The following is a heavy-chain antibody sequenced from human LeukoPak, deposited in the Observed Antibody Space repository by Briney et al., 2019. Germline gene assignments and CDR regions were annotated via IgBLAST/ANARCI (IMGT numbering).Heavy chain of an antibody. D-gene: IGHD4-11*01. CDR3: ARGGYSNLDS. V-gene: IGHV4-31*03. Sequence: SETLSLTCTVSGGYISSGGYYWSWIRQHPGKGLEWIGYIYYSGDTHYNPSLKSRVIMSVDTSKNQFSLKVSSVTAADTAVYYCARGGYSNLDSWGQGVLVTVSS. CDR2: IYYSGDT. J-gene: IGHJ4*02. CDR1: GGYISSGGYY.